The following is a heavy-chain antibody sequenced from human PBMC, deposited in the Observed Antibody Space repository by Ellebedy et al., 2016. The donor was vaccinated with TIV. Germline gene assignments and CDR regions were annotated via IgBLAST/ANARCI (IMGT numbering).Heavy chain of an antibody. D-gene: IGHD5/OR15-5a*01. CDR2: VNPDGTET. CDR1: GFTFTASW. Sequence: PGGSLRLSCEASGFTFTASWMSWLRQAPGRGLAWVITVNPDGTETHSVDSVKVRFTISRDNAKNSLFLQMSSLRVDDTAVYFCAKDGSGYSVSWGQGTLVTVSS. V-gene: IGHV3-7*03. J-gene: IGHJ5*02. CDR3: AKDGSGYSVS.